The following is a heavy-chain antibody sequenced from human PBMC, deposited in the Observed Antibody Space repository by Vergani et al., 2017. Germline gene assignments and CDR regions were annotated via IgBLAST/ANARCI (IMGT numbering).Heavy chain of an antibody. D-gene: IGHD3-3*01. J-gene: IGHJ4*02. CDR1: GFTFSSYG. CDR3: ARPRSIFGVVISNPVDY. Sequence: QVQLVESGGGVVQPGRSLRLSCAASGFTFSSYGMHWVRQAPGKGVEWVAVISYDGSNKYYADSVKGRFTISRDNSKNTLYLQMNSLRAEDTAVYYCARPRSIFGVVISNPVDYWGQGTLVTVSS. V-gene: IGHV3-30*03. CDR2: ISYDGSNK.